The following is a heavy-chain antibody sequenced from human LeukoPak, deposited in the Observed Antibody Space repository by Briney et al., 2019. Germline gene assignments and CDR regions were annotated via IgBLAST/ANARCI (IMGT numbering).Heavy chain of an antibody. V-gene: IGHV3-30*03. CDR1: EFTFKNFS. Sequence: GGSLRLSCAASEFTFKNFSMHWVRQAPGKGLEWVAVITYDGSNKDYADSVKGRFTISRDNSKNTLYLRMNSLRPDDTGVYYCATYSILNAREFRYWGQGTLVTVTS. CDR2: ITYDGSNK. D-gene: IGHD4-11*01. CDR3: ATYSILNAREFRY. J-gene: IGHJ1*01.